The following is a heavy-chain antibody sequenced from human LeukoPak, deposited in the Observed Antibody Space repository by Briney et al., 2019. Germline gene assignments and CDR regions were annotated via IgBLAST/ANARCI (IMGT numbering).Heavy chain of an antibody. D-gene: IGHD3-10*01. CDR2: INPNSGGT. Sequence: ASVKVSCKASGYTFTGYYMHWVRQAPGQGLEWMGWINPNSGGTNYAQKLQGRVTMTTDTSTSTAYMELRSLRSDDTAVYYCARDYGSGSYYKPLGYWGQGTLVTVSS. CDR1: GYTFTGYY. J-gene: IGHJ4*02. CDR3: ARDYGSGSYYKPLGY. V-gene: IGHV1-2*02.